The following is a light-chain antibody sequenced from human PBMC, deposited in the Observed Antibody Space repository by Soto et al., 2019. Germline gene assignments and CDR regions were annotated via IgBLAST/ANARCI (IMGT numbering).Light chain of an antibody. CDR2: LNSDGSH. Sequence: QSALTQSPSASASLGASVKLTCTLSSGHINYAIAWHQQQPEKGPRYLMKLNSDGSHSKGDGIPDRFSGSSSGAERYLTISSLQSEDEADYYCQTWGTGIWVFGGGTKVTVL. V-gene: IGLV4-69*01. CDR1: SGHINYA. J-gene: IGLJ3*02. CDR3: QTWGTGIWV.